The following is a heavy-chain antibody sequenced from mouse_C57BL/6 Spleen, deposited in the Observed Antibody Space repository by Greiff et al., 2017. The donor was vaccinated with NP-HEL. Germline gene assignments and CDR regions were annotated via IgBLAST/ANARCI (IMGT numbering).Heavy chain of an antibody. V-gene: IGHV1-59*01. Sequence: VQLQQPGAELVRPGTSVKLSCKASGYTFTSYWMHWVKQRPGQGLEWIGVIDPSDSYTNYNQKFKGKATLTADTSSSTAYMQLSSLTSEDSAVYYCARDRCFDYWGQGTTLTVSS. D-gene: IGHD3-2*01. J-gene: IGHJ2*01. CDR3: ARDRCFDY. CDR1: GYTFTSYW. CDR2: IDPSDSYT.